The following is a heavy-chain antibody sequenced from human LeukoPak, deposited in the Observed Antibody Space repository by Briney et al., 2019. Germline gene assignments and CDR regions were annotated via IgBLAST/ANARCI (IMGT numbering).Heavy chain of an antibody. Sequence: SETLSLTCTVSGGSISSRNYHWGWIRQPPGKGLEWVGSIDSSGSTYYNPSLKSRVTISVDTSKNQFSLKLSSVTAADTAVYYCARQGVEMATISEVAVDPTFDYWGQGTLVTVSS. CDR2: IDSSGST. D-gene: IGHD5-24*01. J-gene: IGHJ4*02. V-gene: IGHV4-39*01. CDR3: ARQGVEMATISEVAVDPTFDY. CDR1: GGSISSRNYH.